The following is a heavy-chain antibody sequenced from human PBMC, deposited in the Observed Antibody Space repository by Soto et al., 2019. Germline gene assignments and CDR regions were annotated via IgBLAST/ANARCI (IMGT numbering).Heavy chain of an antibody. Sequence: SETLSLTCTVSGGSIISGDSYWSWIRQPPGKGLEWVGFIYHSGSTYYNPSLKSRVTISVDTSKNEFSLKLSSATAADTAVYYCAKAISGYNAPLDHWGQGTRVTVSS. CDR1: GGSIISGDSY. D-gene: IGHD1-20*01. J-gene: IGHJ4*02. V-gene: IGHV4-30-4*01. CDR3: AKAISGYNAPLDH. CDR2: IYHSGST.